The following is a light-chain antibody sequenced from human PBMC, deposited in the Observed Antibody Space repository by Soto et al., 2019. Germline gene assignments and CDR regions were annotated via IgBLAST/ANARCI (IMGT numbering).Light chain of an antibody. CDR1: QSVNTR. CDR3: QQYQSYSET. V-gene: IGKV1-5*01. CDR2: DAS. Sequence: DIQMTQSPPALSASVGDRVTITCRASQSVNTRLAWYQQKPGKAPKLLSHDASSLQTGVPSRFSGSGSGTEFTLTISSLQPGDFATYYCQQYQSYSETFGHGTKVEIK. J-gene: IGKJ1*01.